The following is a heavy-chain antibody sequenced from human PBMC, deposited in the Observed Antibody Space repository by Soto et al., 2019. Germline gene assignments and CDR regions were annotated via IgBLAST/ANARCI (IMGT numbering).Heavy chain of an antibody. D-gene: IGHD2-15*01. CDR2: FDPEDGET. CDR1: GYTLTELS. CDR3: TTVMGYCSGVSCYYYYYYGMDV. Sequence: GASVKVSCKVSGYTLTELSMHWVRQAPGKGLEWMGGFDPEDGETIYAQKFQGRVTMTEDTSTDTAYMELSSLRSEDTAVYYCTTVMGYCSGVSCYYYYYYGMDVWGQGTTVTVSS. J-gene: IGHJ6*02. V-gene: IGHV1-24*01.